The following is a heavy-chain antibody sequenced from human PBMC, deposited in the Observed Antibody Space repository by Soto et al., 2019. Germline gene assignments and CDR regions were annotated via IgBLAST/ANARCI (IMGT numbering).Heavy chain of an antibody. CDR1: GAVVTRGENY. CDR2: IYDSGVT. V-gene: IGHV4-30-4*08. Sequence: PQKLSLTYSVSGAVVTRGENYWSWVRQHKGKGLEWLGYIYDSGVTSYTPALKSRVTLSLDRPNNQVSLKLRSVTAADTFFYFCVRALAHGYTGNVWC. D-gene: IGHD5-18*01. J-gene: IGHJ3*01. CDR3: VRALAHGYTGNV.